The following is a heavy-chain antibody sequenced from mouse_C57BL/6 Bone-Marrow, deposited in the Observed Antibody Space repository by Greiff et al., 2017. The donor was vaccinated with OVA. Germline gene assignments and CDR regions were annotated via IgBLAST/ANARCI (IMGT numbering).Heavy chain of an antibody. J-gene: IGHJ3*01. Sequence: EAGGGLVQPKGSLKLSCAASGFSFNTYAMNWVRQAPGKGLEWVARIRSKSNNYATYYADSVKDRFTISRDDSESMLYLQMNNLKTEDTAMYYCVRHLRFAYWGQGTLVTVSA. CDR1: GFSFNTYA. CDR3: VRHLRFAY. CDR2: IRSKSNNYAT. V-gene: IGHV10-1*01.